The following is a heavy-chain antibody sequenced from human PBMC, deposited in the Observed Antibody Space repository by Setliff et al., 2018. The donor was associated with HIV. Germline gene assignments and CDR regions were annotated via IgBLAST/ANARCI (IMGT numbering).Heavy chain of an antibody. V-gene: IGHV3-30*02. CDR1: GFTFRLYG. Sequence: GGSLRLSCAASGFTFRLYGMHWVRRAPGKGLEWVASIEFDGKNEYYAESVKGRFTISKDNSKNTLYLQMGSLRDEDTAVYYCAKVLVFGIDVFDIWGQGTMVTVSS. CDR2: IEFDGKNE. J-gene: IGHJ3*02. D-gene: IGHD3-10*02. CDR3: AKVLVFGIDVFDI.